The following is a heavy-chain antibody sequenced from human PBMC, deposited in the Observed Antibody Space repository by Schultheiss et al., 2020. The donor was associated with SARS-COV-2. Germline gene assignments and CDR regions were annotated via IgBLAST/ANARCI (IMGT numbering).Heavy chain of an antibody. CDR1: GGSFSGYY. V-gene: IGHV4-34*01. D-gene: IGHD3-3*01. J-gene: IGHJ6*02. CDR2: IYYSGST. Sequence: SETLSLTCAVYGGSFSGYYWSWIRQPPGKGLEWIGYIYYSGSTNYNPSLKSRVTISVDTSKNQFSLKLSSVTAADTAVYYCARSIGVTIFGVVTYYYYGMDVWGQGTTVTVSS. CDR3: ARSIGVTIFGVVTYYYYGMDV.